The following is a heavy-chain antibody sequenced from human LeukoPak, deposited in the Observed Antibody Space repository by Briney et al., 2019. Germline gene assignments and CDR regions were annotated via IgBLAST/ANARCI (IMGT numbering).Heavy chain of an antibody. CDR1: GGSISSYY. V-gene: IGHV4-59*01. CDR2: IHYTGST. J-gene: IGHJ6*03. D-gene: IGHD2-15*01. CDR3: ARTTEGYCRGRSCYSYYYYMDV. Sequence: SETLSLTCTVSGGSISSYYWSWIRQPPGKVLECIGYIHYTGSTTYNPSLKSRVTISVDTSKNQFSLKLSSVTAADTAVYYCARTTEGYCRGRSCYSYYYYMDVWGKGTTVTVSS.